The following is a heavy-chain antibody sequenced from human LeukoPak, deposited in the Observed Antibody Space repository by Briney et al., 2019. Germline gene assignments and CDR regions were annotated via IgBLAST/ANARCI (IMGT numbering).Heavy chain of an antibody. CDR3: TTWDGVD. CDR2: IKSKSDGGAT. D-gene: IGHD1-26*01. J-gene: IGHJ3*01. V-gene: IGHV3-15*01. Sequence: GGSLRLSCAASAFTFSNALMTWVRQAPGKGLEWLGHIKSKSDGGATDCAAPFKGRFTISRDDSKNTLYLQMNGLKTEDTAVYYCTTWDGVDWGQGTMVTVSS. CDR1: AFTFSNAL.